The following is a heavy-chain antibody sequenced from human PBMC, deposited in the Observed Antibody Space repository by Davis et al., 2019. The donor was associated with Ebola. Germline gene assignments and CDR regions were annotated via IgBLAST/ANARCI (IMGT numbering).Heavy chain of an antibody. CDR2: IWYDGSNK. CDR1: GFTFSSYG. CDR3: ARDQNYYYGMDV. Sequence: PGGSLRLSCAASGFTFSSYGMHWVRQASGKGLEWVAVIWYDGSNKYYADSVKGRFTISRDNSKNTLYLQMNSLRAEDTAVYYCARDQNYYYGMDVWGQGTTVTVSS. J-gene: IGHJ6*02. V-gene: IGHV3-33*01.